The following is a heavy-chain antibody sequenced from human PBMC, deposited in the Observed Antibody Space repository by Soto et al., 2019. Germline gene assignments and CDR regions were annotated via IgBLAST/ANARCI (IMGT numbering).Heavy chain of an antibody. Sequence: PSETLSLTCSVPDGSISSSSYYWGWVRQPPGKGLEWIGSIYYNGNTHYNPSLKSRVTISVDTSKNQFSLKLSSVTAADTAVYYCAREYVDPTGYYYYGMDVWGQGTTVT. CDR2: IYYNGNT. V-gene: IGHV4-39*07. D-gene: IGHD2-8*02. CDR3: AREYVDPTGYYYYGMDV. CDR1: DGSISSSSYY. J-gene: IGHJ6*02.